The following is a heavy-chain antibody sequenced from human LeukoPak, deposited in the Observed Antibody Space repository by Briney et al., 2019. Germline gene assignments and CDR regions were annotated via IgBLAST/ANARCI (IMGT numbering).Heavy chain of an antibody. CDR1: GGTFSSYG. CDR2: ISAYNGNT. V-gene: IGHV1-18*01. J-gene: IGHJ4*02. D-gene: IGHD6-13*01. Sequence: GASVKVSCKASGGTFSSYGISWVRQAPGQGLEWMGWISAYNGNTNYAQKLQGRVTMTTDTSTSTAYMELRSLRSDDTAVYYCARMSSSWPTFDYWGQGTLVTVSS. CDR3: ARMSSSWPTFDY.